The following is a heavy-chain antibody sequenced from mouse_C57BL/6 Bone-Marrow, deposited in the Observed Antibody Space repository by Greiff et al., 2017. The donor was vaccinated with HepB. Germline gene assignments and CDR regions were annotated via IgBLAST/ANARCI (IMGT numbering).Heavy chain of an antibody. D-gene: IGHD2-10*02. CDR1: GFNIKDDY. Sequence: EVKLVESGAELVRPGASVKLSCTASGFNIKDDYMHWVKQRPEQGLEWIGWIDPENGDTEYASKFQGKATITADTSSNTAYLQLRSLTSEDTAVYYCTQGDSIDYWGQGTTPTVSS. V-gene: IGHV14-4*01. J-gene: IGHJ2*01. CDR2: IDPENGDT. CDR3: TQGDSIDY.